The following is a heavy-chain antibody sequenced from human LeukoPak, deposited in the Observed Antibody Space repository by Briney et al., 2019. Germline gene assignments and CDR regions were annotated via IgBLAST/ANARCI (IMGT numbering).Heavy chain of an antibody. CDR1: GGSISSYY. Sequence: SETLSLTCTVSGGSISSYYWSWIRQPPGKGLEWIGYIYYSGSTNYNPSLKSRVTISVDTSKNQFSLKLSSVTAADTAVYYCARSPRTGSYSLFDYWGQGTLVTVSS. CDR3: ARSPRTGSYSLFDY. CDR2: IYYSGST. J-gene: IGHJ4*02. V-gene: IGHV4-59*01. D-gene: IGHD1-26*01.